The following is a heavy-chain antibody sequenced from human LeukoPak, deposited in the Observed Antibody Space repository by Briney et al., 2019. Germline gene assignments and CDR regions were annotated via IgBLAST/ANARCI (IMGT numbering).Heavy chain of an antibody. CDR2: IYYSGST. Sequence: PSETLSLTCTVSGGSISSYYWSWIRQPPGKGLEWIGYIYYSGSTNYNPSLKSRVTISVDTSKNQFSLKLSSVTAADTAVYYCARAEGLGDLQFDPWGQGTLVTVPS. CDR3: ARAEGLGDLQFDP. V-gene: IGHV4-59*01. J-gene: IGHJ5*02. CDR1: GGSISSYY. D-gene: IGHD3-10*01.